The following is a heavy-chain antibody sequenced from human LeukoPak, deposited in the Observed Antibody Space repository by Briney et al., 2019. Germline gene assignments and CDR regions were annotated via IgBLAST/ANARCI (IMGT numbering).Heavy chain of an antibody. J-gene: IGHJ4*02. Sequence: ASLKVSCKASGYTFTGYYMHWVRQAPGQGLEWMGRINPNSGGTNYAQKFQGRVTMTRDTSISTAYMELSRLRSDDTAVYYCARSIAVAGTGGYYFDYWGQGTLVTVSS. CDR1: GYTFTGYY. CDR3: ARSIAVAGTGGYYFDY. D-gene: IGHD6-19*01. V-gene: IGHV1-2*06. CDR2: INPNSGGT.